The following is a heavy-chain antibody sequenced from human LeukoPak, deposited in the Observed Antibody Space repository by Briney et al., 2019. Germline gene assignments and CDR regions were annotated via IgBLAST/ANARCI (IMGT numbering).Heavy chain of an antibody. CDR3: AREVADYGGYYYYHYMDV. D-gene: IGHD4-23*01. J-gene: IGHJ6*03. CDR1: GGSISSYY. Sequence: SETLSLTCAVSGGSISSYYWSWIRQPPGKGLEWIGYIYYSGSTNYNPSLKSRVTMSVDTSKNQFSLKLSSVTAADTAMYYCAREVADYGGYYYYHYMDVWGKGTTVTISS. V-gene: IGHV4-59*12. CDR2: IYYSGST.